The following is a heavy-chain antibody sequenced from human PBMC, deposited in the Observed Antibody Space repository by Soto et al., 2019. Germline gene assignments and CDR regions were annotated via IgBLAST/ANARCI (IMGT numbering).Heavy chain of an antibody. CDR3: ARAQSTVRGFRYYYYMDV. CDR1: GYTFTSYD. D-gene: IGHD3-10*01. CDR2: MNPNSGNT. J-gene: IGHJ6*03. Sequence: ASVKVSCKASGYTFTSYDISWVRQATGQGLEWMGWMNPNSGNTGYAQKFQGRVTMTRNTSISTAYMELSSLRSEDTAVYYCARAQSTVRGFRYYYYMDVWGKGTTVTVSS. V-gene: IGHV1-8*01.